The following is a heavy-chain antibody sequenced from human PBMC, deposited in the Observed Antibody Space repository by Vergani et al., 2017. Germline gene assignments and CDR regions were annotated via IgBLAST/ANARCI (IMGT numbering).Heavy chain of an antibody. CDR2: IFRSGTT. CDR1: DDSLTISDHS. D-gene: IGHD2-21*01. J-gene: IGHJ4*02. CDR3: ARENVVIARIFDF. V-gene: IGHV4-31*01. Sequence: QVQLQESGPGLVKPSQTLSLTCTVSDDSLTISDHSWSWIRQPSDKGREWVGHIFRSGTTYYNPSLKGQLIMSVATSKNQFSLKLTSVTAADTAMYYCARENVVIARIFDFWGQGTLVTVSP.